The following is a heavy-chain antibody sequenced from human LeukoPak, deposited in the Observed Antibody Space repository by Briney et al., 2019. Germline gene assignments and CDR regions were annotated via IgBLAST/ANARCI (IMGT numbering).Heavy chain of an antibody. CDR2: ISGSGGST. Sequence: QSGGSLRLSCAASGFTFSSYAMSWVRQAPGKGLEWVSAISGSGGSTYYADSVKGRFTISRDNSKNTLYRQMNSLRAEDTAVYYCAKDPPYSGSSHDFDYWGQGTLVTVSS. CDR3: AKDPPYSGSSHDFDY. J-gene: IGHJ4*02. CDR1: GFTFSSYA. D-gene: IGHD1-26*01. V-gene: IGHV3-23*01.